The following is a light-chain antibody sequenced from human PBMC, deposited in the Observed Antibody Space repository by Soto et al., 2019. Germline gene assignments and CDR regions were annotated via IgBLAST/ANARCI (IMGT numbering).Light chain of an antibody. Sequence: QSVLTQPASVSGSPGQSITISCTGTSSDVCGYNYVSWYQQYPGRVPKLLIYKVSDRPSGISNRFSGSKSGNTASLTISGLQAEDEADYFCTSPTPGSLYVFGSGTKLTVL. J-gene: IGLJ1*01. V-gene: IGLV2-14*01. CDR2: KVS. CDR3: TSPTPGSLYV. CDR1: SSDVCGYNY.